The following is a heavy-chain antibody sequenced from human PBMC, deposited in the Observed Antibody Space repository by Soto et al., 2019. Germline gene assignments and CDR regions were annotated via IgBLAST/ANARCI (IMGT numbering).Heavy chain of an antibody. CDR2: MNPNSGNT. V-gene: IGHV1-8*01. J-gene: IGHJ5*02. Sequence: QVQLVQSGAEVKKPGASVKVSCKASGYTFTSYDINWVRQATGQGLEWMGWMNPNSGNTGYAQKFQGRVTMTRNTSKTTAYMGLSSLRFEDTAVFYCAGGAGGAAGLYWFDPWGQGTLVTVSS. D-gene: IGHD6-13*01. CDR3: AGGAGGAAGLYWFDP. CDR1: GYTFTSYD.